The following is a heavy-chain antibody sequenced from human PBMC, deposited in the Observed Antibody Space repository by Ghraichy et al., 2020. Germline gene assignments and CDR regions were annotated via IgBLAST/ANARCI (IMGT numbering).Heavy chain of an antibody. J-gene: IGHJ4*02. Sequence: SETLSLTCTVSGGSISSGDYYWSWIRQPPGKGLEWIGYIYYSGSTYYNPSLKRRVTISVDTSKNQFTLTLSSVTAADTAVYYCARGWGITTGRYYFDYWGQGTLVTVSS. CDR1: GGSISSGDYY. CDR2: IYYSGST. CDR3: ARGWGITTGRYYFDY. D-gene: IGHD4-17*01. V-gene: IGHV4-30-4*01.